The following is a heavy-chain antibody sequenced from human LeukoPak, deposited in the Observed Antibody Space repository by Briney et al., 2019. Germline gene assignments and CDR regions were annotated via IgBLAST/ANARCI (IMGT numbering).Heavy chain of an antibody. Sequence: GRSLTLSCAASGFTFSSFGMHWVRQAPGKGLEWVAVIWYDASNKYYADSVKGRFTISRDNSKNTLYLQMNSLRAEDTAVYYCAKDYIAAAGIFDYWGQGTLVTVSS. CDR1: GFTFSSFG. V-gene: IGHV3-33*06. CDR3: AKDYIAAAGIFDY. J-gene: IGHJ4*02. D-gene: IGHD6-13*01. CDR2: IWYDASNK.